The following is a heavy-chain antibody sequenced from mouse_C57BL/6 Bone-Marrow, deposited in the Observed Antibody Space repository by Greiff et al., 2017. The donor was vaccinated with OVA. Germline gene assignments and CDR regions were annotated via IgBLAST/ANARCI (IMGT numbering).Heavy chain of an antibody. CDR3: EGTTVVATEYFDY. CDR1: GFNIKDYY. V-gene: IGHV14-2*01. CDR2: IDPEDGET. J-gene: IGHJ2*01. Sequence: EVKVVESGAELVKPGASVKLSCTASGFNIKDYYMHWVKQRTEQGLEWIGRIDPEDGETKYAPKFQGKATITADTSSNTAYLQLSSLTSEDTAVYYCEGTTVVATEYFDYWGQGTTLTVSS. D-gene: IGHD1-1*01.